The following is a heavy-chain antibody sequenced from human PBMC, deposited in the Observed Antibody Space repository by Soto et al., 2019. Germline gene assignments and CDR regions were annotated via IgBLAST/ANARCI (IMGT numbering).Heavy chain of an antibody. CDR2: SIPIFGTA. CDR1: GGTFSSYA. V-gene: IGHV1-69*12. Sequence: QVQLVQSGAEVKKPGCSVKVSCKASGGTFSSYAISWVRQAPGQGLEGMGGSIPIFGTANHAQKFQGRVTITADESTTTAHMQLSSLRSEDTAVYYCARGILLSPLHEPFDSWGQGTLVTVSS. D-gene: IGHD2-21*01. J-gene: IGHJ4*02. CDR3: ARGILLSPLHEPFDS.